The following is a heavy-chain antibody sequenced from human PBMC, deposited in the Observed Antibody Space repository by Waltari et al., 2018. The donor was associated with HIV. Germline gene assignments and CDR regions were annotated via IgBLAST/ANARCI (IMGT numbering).Heavy chain of an antibody. D-gene: IGHD2-8*02. Sequence: QVQLVQSGAEVKKPGASVKVSCKASGYTFTSYYMHWVRQAPGQGLSWMGIINPSGGSTSYAQKVQGRVTMTRDTSTSTVYMEPSSLKSEDTDVYYCAREPILRKNYYYYYGMDVWGQGTTVTVSS. J-gene: IGHJ6*02. CDR1: GYTFTSYY. CDR3: AREPILRKNYYYYYGMDV. CDR2: INPSGGST. V-gene: IGHV1-46*01.